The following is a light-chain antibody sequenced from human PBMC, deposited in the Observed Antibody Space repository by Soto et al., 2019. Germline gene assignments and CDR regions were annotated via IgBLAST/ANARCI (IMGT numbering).Light chain of an antibody. CDR2: DAS. J-gene: IGKJ5*01. CDR3: QKGGNWPLT. CDR1: QSVSSH. V-gene: IGKV3-11*01. Sequence: EIVLTQSPATLSLSPGERATVSCRASQSVSSHLAWYQQKRGQAPRLLIYDASSRASGIPARFSGSGSGTDFTLTISSLEPEDFAVYYCQKGGNWPLTFGQGTRLEIK.